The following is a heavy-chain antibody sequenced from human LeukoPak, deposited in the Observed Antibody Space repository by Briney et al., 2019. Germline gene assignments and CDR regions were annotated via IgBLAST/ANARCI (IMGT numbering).Heavy chain of an antibody. CDR1: GFTFSSYW. CDR3: AKSPGIKYSSSWYYFDY. V-gene: IGHV3-23*01. J-gene: IGHJ4*02. Sequence: PGGSLRLSFAASGFTFSSYWMTWVRQAPGKGLEWVSAISGSGGSTYYADSVKGRFTISRDNSKNTLYLQMNSLRAEDTAVYYCAKSPGIKYSSSWYYFDYWGQGTLVTVSS. CDR2: ISGSGGST. D-gene: IGHD6-13*01.